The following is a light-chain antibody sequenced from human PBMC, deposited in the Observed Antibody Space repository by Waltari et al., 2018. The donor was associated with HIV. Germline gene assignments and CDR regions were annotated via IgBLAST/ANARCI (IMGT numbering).Light chain of an antibody. V-gene: IGKV2-28*01. CDR3: MQTLQSPRLT. CDR1: QNLLHSTGDIY. Sequence: DVVLTQSPLSLPVAPGETASISCRSTQNLLHSTGDIYVNWYLQKSGQSPQLLLYLGFNRASVVPDKFRGRGSGTNFTLEISRVEAEDVGVYYCMQTLQSPRLTFGGGTKVEIK. CDR2: LGF. J-gene: IGKJ4*01.